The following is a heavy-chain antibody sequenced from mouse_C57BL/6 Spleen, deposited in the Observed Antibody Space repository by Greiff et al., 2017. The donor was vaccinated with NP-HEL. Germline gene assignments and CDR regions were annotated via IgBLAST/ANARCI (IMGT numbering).Heavy chain of an antibody. CDR2: IYPRSGNT. V-gene: IGHV1-81*01. Sequence: QVQLKESGAELARPGASVKLSCKASGYTFTSYGISWVKQRTGQGLEWIGEIYPRSGNTYYNEKFKGKATLTADKSSSTAYMELRSLTSEDSAVYFCAREKGDGSRPFDHWGQGTTLTVSS. D-gene: IGHD1-1*01. J-gene: IGHJ2*01. CDR1: GYTFTSYG. CDR3: AREKGDGSRPFDH.